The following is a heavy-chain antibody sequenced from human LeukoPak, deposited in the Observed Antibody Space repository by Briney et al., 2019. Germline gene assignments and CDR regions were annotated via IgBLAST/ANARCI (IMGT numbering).Heavy chain of an antibody. J-gene: IGHJ3*02. CDR1: GFTFSSYS. D-gene: IGHD3-3*01. V-gene: IGHV3-21*01. CDR2: ISSSSSYI. Sequence: GGSLRLSCAASGFTFSSYSMNWVRRAPGKGLEWVSSISSSSSYIYYADSVKGRFTISRDNAKNSLYLQMNSLRAEDTAVYYCASLPEGSYYDFWSGYLTSPAYDIWGQGPMATVSS. CDR3: ASLPEGSYYDFWSGYLTSPAYDI.